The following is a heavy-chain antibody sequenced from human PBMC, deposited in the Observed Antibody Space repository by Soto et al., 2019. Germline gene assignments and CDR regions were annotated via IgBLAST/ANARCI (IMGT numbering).Heavy chain of an antibody. CDR3: ARGGALSTSWYWGDGLDS. V-gene: IGHV1-69*06. Sequence: QVQLEQSGSEVQKSGSSVKVSCKASGYSFSSHAITWVRQAPGQGLEWFGGIIPVFGTPTYAQKFQGRLTISADKSTNTSSLELRSLRSEDTAVYYCARGGALSTSWYWGDGLDSWGQGTQVTVSS. J-gene: IGHJ4*02. CDR2: IIPVFGTP. CDR1: GYSFSSHA. D-gene: IGHD6-13*01.